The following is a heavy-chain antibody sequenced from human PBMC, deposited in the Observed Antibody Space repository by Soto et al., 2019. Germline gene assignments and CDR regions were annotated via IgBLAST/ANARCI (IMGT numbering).Heavy chain of an antibody. V-gene: IGHV4-34*01. CDR1: GGSFSGYY. J-gene: IGHJ5*02. CDR3: ARGIVWFGELLKRYNWSDP. D-gene: IGHD3-10*01. CDR2: INHRGST. Sequence: TSETLSLTCAVYGGSFSGYYWSWIRQPPGKGLEWIGEINHRGSTNYNPSLKSRVTISVDTCKNQFSLKLSSVTAADTAVYYCARGIVWFGELLKRYNWSDPWGQGSLVTVTS.